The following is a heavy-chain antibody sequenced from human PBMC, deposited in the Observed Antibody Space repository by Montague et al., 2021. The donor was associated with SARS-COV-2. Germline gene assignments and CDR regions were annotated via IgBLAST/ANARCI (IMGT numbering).Heavy chain of an antibody. D-gene: IGHD3-10*01. CDR3: SRGGGMIRGVVDF. V-gene: IGHV3-20*01. CDR2: ISRSGDNT. CDR1: GFTFDDYG. Sequence: SLRLSCAVSGFTFDDYGMSWVRQAPGKGLEWVSGISRSGDNTAYGDSVKGRFTISRDNAKNSLYLQMNSLRVEDTAFYHCSRGGGMIRGVVDFWGQGILVSVSS. J-gene: IGHJ4*02.